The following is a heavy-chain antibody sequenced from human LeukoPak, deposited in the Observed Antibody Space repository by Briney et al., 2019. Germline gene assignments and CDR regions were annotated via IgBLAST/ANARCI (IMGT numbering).Heavy chain of an antibody. CDR3: AKSSPQWSSSWYVVPSDY. CDR2: ISYDGSNK. Sequence: PGGSLRLSCAASGFTFSSYAMHWVRQAPGKGLEWVAVISYDGSNKYYADSVKGRFTISRDNSKNTLYLQMNSLRAEDTAVYYCAKSSPQWSSSWYVVPSDYWGQGTLVTVSS. J-gene: IGHJ4*02. V-gene: IGHV3-30*07. CDR1: GFTFSSYA. D-gene: IGHD6-13*01.